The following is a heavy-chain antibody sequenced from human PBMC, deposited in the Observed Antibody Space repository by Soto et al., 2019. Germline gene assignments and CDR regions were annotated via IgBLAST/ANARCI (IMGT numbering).Heavy chain of an antibody. J-gene: IGHJ6*02. CDR1: GFTFSSFD. Sequence: GGSLRLSCAASGFTFSSFDMHWVRQTTGKALEWVSVIGTAGDTFYPGSVKGRFTISRENAKNSLYLQMNSLRAEDTAVYYCARESFTMVRGANPYYYYYGMDVWGQGTTVTVSS. CDR2: IGTAGDT. D-gene: IGHD3-10*01. V-gene: IGHV3-13*01. CDR3: ARESFTMVRGANPYYYYYGMDV.